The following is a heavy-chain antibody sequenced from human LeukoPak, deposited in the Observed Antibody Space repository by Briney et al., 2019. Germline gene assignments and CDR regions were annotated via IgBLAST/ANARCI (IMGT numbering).Heavy chain of an antibody. D-gene: IGHD5-24*01. V-gene: IGHV3-33*05. CDR1: GFTFSSYA. J-gene: IGHJ4*02. Sequence: GGSLRLSCAASGFTFSSYAMHWVRQAPGKGLEWVAAILYDGSNKYYADSVRGRFTISRDNSKNTLYLQMNSLRAEDTAVFYCARENRQEGYNNRGLSGWGQGTLVTVSS. CDR3: ARENRQEGYNNRGLSG. CDR2: ILYDGSNK.